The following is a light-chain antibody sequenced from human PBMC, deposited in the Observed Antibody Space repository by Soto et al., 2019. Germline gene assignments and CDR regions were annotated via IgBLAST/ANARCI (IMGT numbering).Light chain of an antibody. CDR3: QSWDTGARVV. CDR1: SGHSSYA. CDR2: ISSDGSH. V-gene: IGLV4-69*01. J-gene: IGLJ2*01. Sequence: QPVLTQSPSASASLGASVKLTCTLSSGHSSYAIAWHQQQPEKGPRYLMKISSDGSHSKGDGIPDRFSGSSSGAERYLTSASLQSEDEADYYCQSWDTGARVVFGGGTKLTVL.